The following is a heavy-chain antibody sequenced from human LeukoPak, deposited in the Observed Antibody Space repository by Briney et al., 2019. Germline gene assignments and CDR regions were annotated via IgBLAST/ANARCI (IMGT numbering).Heavy chain of an antibody. D-gene: IGHD5-24*01. CDR1: GFIFSDYA. J-gene: IGHJ4*02. V-gene: IGHV3-23*01. CDR3: AKGPSLKWLPEKRSYFDY. CDR2: MCDSGGTT. Sequence: PGGSLRLSCAASGFIFSDYAMTWVRQAPGKGLEWVSAMCDSGGTTYHAESVKGRFTISRDNSKNTLYLQMNSLRAEDTAVYYCAKGPSLKWLPEKRSYFDYWGQGTLVTVSS.